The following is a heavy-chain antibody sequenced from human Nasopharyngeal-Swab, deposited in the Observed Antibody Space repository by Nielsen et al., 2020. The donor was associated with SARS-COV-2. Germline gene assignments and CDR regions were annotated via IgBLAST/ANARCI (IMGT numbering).Heavy chain of an antibody. CDR2: INPKSGVT. CDR1: GYTFTSYG. D-gene: IGHD7-27*01. V-gene: IGHV1-2*02. CDR3: ARDATGDEYFDY. Sequence: SVKVSCKASGYTFTSYGISWVRQAPGQGLEWMVWINPKSGVTSYAQKFQGRVTMTWDTSTSTAYMELSRLRSDDTAVYYCARDATGDEYFDYWGQGTLVTVSS. J-gene: IGHJ4*02.